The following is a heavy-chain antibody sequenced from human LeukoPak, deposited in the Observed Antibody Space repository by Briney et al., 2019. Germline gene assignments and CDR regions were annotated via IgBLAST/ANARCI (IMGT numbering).Heavy chain of an antibody. D-gene: IGHD4-17*01. CDR3: AKDLFAVTTATDY. Sequence: GGSLRLSCAASGFTFSSYATSWVRQAPGKGLEWVSAISGSGGSTYYADSVKGRFTISRDNSKNTLYLQMNSLRAEDTAVYYCAKDLFAVTTATDYWGQGTLVTVSS. CDR2: ISGSGGST. CDR1: GFTFSSYA. J-gene: IGHJ4*02. V-gene: IGHV3-23*01.